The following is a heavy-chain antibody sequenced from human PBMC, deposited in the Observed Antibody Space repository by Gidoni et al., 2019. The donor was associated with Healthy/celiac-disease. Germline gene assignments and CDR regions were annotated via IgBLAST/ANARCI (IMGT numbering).Heavy chain of an antibody. CDR3: AKDGALEGFYFDY. Sequence: EVQLVESGGGLVQPGRSLRLSCAASGFTFDDYAMHWVRQAPGKGLEWVSGISWNSGSIGYADSVKGRFTISRDNAKNSLYLQMNSLRAEDTALYYCAKDGALEGFYFDYWGQGTLVTVSS. CDR1: GFTFDDYA. V-gene: IGHV3-9*01. CDR2: ISWNSGSI. J-gene: IGHJ4*02.